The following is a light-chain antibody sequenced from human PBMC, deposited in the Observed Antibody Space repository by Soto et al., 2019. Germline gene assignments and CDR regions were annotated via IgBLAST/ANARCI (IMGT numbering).Light chain of an antibody. CDR2: EVS. Sequence: QSGLTQPPSVSGSPGQSVTISCTGTSSDVGDYNHVSWYQQSPGTVPKLIIYEVSSRPSGVPDRFSGSKSGNTASLTISGLQAEDEADYYCNLYTSSNTYVFGTGTKVTVL. CDR1: SSDVGDYNH. J-gene: IGLJ1*01. V-gene: IGLV2-18*01. CDR3: NLYTSSNTYV.